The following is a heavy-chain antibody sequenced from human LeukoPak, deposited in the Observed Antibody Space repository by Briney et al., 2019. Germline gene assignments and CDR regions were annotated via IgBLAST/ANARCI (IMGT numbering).Heavy chain of an antibody. Sequence: GGSLRLSCAASGFTFSSYSMNWVRQAPGKGLEWVSSISSSSSYIYYADSVKGRFTISRDNAKNSLYLQMNSLRAEDTAVYYCARPPKRNTCYDYVWVSWVGAVDYYYMDVWGKGTTVTVSS. D-gene: IGHD3-16*01. CDR1: GFTFSSYS. CDR2: ISSSSSYI. CDR3: ARPPKRNTCYDYVWVSWVGAVDYYYMDV. V-gene: IGHV3-21*01. J-gene: IGHJ6*03.